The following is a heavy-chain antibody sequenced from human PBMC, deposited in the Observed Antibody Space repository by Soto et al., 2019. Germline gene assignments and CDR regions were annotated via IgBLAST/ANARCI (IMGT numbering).Heavy chain of an antibody. V-gene: IGHV3-23*01. D-gene: IGHD6-19*01. J-gene: IGHJ3*02. Sequence: GGSLRLSCAASGFSFSSSSMSWVRQTPGKGPEWVSVISNTGRTTYYAESVNGRFTISRDNSKNTLYLQLNSLRAEYTAVYYCTSSSGWFDAFDIWGQGTMVTVSS. CDR3: TSSSGWFDAFDI. CDR2: ISNTGRTT. CDR1: GFSFSSSS.